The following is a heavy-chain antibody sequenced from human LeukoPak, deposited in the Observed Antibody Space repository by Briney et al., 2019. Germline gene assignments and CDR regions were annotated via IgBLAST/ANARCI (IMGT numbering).Heavy chain of an antibody. D-gene: IGHD5-24*01. V-gene: IGHV4-30-4*01. J-gene: IGHJ3*02. Sequence: PSETLSLTCTVSGGSISSGDYYWSWIRQPPGKGLEWIGYIYYSGSTYYNPSLKSRVTISVDTSKNQFSLKLSSVTAADTAVYYCARGGKKRWLLARSAFDIWGQGTMVTVSS. CDR3: ARGGKKRWLLARSAFDI. CDR2: IYYSGST. CDR1: GGSISSGDYY.